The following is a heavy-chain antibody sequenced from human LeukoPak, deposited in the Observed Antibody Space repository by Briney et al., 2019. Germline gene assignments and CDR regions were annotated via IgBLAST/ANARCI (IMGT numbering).Heavy chain of an antibody. D-gene: IGHD3-16*01. Sequence: GGSLRLSCAASGFTFNSYGMHWVRQAPGKGLEWVAYISHDGSKKDYADSVKGRIIISRDTSKRSLSLEINSLRGEDTAVYYCARDQLFESGTYAMPYYNYGLDVWGQGTTVTVSS. CDR3: ARDQLFESGTYAMPYYNYGLDV. V-gene: IGHV3-30*03. J-gene: IGHJ6*02. CDR2: ISHDGSKK. CDR1: GFTFNSYG.